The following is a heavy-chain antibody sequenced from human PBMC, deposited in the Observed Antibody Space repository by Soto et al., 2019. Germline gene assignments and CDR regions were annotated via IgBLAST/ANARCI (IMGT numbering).Heavy chain of an antibody. V-gene: IGHV1-3*01. CDR3: AREARSYDFWSGYPAPYYFDY. CDR2: INAGNGNT. J-gene: IGHJ4*02. CDR1: GYTFTSYA. Sequence: ASVKVSWKASGYTFTSYAMHWVRQATGQRLEWMGWINAGNGNTKYSQKLQGRVTITRDTSASTAYMELSSLRSEDTAVYYCAREARSYDFWSGYPAPYYFDYWGQGTLVTVSS. D-gene: IGHD3-3*01.